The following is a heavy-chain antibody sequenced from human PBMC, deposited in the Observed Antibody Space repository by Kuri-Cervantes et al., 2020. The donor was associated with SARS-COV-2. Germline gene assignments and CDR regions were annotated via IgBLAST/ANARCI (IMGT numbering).Heavy chain of an antibody. D-gene: IGHD1-26*01. V-gene: IGHV6-1*01. CDR1: GDSVSSNSAA. CDR3: ARDIVGAPYYYYYYMDV. J-gene: IGHJ6*03. Sequence: SETLSLTCAISGDSVSSNSAAWNWIRQSPSRGLEWLGRTYYRSKWYNDYAVSVKSRITINPDTSKNQFSLQLNSVTPEDTAVYYCARDIVGAPYYYYYYMDVWGKGTTVTVSS. CDR2: TYYRSKWYN.